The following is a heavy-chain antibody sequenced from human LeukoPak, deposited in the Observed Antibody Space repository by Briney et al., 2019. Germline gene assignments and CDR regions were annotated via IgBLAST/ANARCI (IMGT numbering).Heavy chain of an antibody. Sequence: GGSLRLSCAAPGFTFSSYAMHWVRQAPGKGLEYVSAISSNGGSTYYANSVKGRFTISRDNSKNTLYLQMGSLRAEDMAVYYCARAQPVLRYFDWLPDYWGQGTLVTVSS. J-gene: IGHJ4*02. CDR1: GFTFSSYA. D-gene: IGHD3-9*01. CDR2: ISSNGGST. CDR3: ARAQPVLRYFDWLPDY. V-gene: IGHV3-64*01.